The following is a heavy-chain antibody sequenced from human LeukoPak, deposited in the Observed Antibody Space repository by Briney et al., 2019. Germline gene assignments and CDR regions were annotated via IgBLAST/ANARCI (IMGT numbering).Heavy chain of an antibody. Sequence: GASVKVSCKASGGTFSSYAISWVRQAPGQGLEWMGGIIPIFGTANYAQMFQGRVTITADESTSTAYMELSSLRSEDTAVYYCALPGGDIVVVPAAIAAFDYWGQGTLVTVSS. J-gene: IGHJ4*02. V-gene: IGHV1-69*13. CDR2: IIPIFGTA. CDR3: ALPGGDIVVVPAAIAAFDY. CDR1: GGTFSSYA. D-gene: IGHD2-2*02.